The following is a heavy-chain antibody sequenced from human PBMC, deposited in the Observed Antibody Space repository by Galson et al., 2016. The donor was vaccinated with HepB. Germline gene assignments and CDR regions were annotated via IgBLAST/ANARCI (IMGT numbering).Heavy chain of an antibody. J-gene: IGHJ6*03. D-gene: IGHD2-15*01. Sequence: QSGAEVKKPGESLRISCKGSGYSFTNYWITWVRQMPGKGLAWMGTIDPSDSYTNYSPSFQGHVTISADKSISTAYLQWSSLKASDTAMYYCARRSGVAATDYYYYYMDVWGKGTTVTVSS. CDR1: GYSFTNYW. CDR3: ARRSGVAATDYYYYYMDV. CDR2: IDPSDSYT. V-gene: IGHV5-10-1*01.